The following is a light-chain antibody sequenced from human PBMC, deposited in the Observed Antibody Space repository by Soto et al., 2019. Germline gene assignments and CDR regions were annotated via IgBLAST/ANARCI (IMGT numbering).Light chain of an antibody. V-gene: IGLV2-14*01. CDR1: SSDVGDYNY. Sequence: QSALTQPASGSGSPGQSITISCTGTSSDVGDYNYVSWYQQHSGKAPKLMIFDVSNRPSGVSNRFSGSKSGNTASLTISGLQAEDEADYYCSSYTSSSTRVFGTGTKVTVL. CDR2: DVS. CDR3: SSYTSSSTRV. J-gene: IGLJ1*01.